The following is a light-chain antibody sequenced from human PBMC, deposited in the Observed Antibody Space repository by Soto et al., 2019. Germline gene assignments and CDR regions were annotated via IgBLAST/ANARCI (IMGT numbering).Light chain of an antibody. CDR2: KTS. CDR1: QIITTW. V-gene: IGKV1-5*03. Sequence: DIQMTQSPSTLSASVGDRVTITCRASQIITTWLAWYQQKPGKAPKLLIYKTSSLESGVPSTFSGSGSGTEFTLTISSLQPDDFATYYCQQYNTYSYTFGQGTKMEIK. CDR3: QQYNTYSYT. J-gene: IGKJ2*01.